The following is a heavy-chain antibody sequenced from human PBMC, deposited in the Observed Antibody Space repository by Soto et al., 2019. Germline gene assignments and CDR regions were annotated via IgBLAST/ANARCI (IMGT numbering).Heavy chain of an antibody. J-gene: IGHJ4*02. CDR3: ARHSLTYYFDY. CDR1: GGSISSYY. Sequence: SETLSLTCTVSGGSISSYYWSWIRQPPGKGLEWIGYIYYSGSTNYNPSLKSRVTISVDTSKNQFSLKLSSVTAADTAVYYCARHSLTYYFDYWGQGTLVTVSS. CDR2: IYYSGST. V-gene: IGHV4-59*08.